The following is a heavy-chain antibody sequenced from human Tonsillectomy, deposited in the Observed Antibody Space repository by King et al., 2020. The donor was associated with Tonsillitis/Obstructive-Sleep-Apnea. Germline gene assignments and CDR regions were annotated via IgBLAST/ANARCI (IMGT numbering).Heavy chain of an antibody. J-gene: IGHJ4*02. CDR1: GFTFSSFA. CDR3: AKEPLWFEELVLNSDY. V-gene: IGHV3-23*04. D-gene: IGHD3-10*01. CDR2: ISASGGST. Sequence: VQLVESGGGLVQTGGSLRLSCAASGFTFSSFAMSWVRQAPGKGLVWVSAISASGGSTYYADSVKGRFTISRDNSKNTLYLHMKSLRADDTAVYYCAKEPLWFEELVLNSDYWGQGTLVTVSS.